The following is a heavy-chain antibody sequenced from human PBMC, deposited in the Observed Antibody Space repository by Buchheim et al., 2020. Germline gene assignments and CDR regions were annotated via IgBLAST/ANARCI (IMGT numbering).Heavy chain of an antibody. CDR1: GFTFSSYA. CDR2: ISGSGGST. V-gene: IGHV3-23*01. CDR3: AKREMMDFWTGGGYYYYGMDV. Sequence: EVQLLESGGGLVQPGGSLRLSCAASGFTFSSYAMSWVRQAPGKGLEWVSAISGSGGSTYYADSVKGRFTISRDNSKNTLYLQMNSLRAEDTAVYYCAKREMMDFWTGGGYYYYGMDVWGQGTT. D-gene: IGHD3/OR15-3a*01. J-gene: IGHJ6*02.